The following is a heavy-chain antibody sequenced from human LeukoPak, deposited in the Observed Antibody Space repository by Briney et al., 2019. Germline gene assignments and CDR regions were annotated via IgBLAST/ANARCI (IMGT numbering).Heavy chain of an antibody. D-gene: IGHD3-10*01. V-gene: IGHV3-33*01. CDR1: GFTFSSYG. J-gene: IGHJ6*02. Sequence: PGGSLRLSCAASGFTFSSYGMHWDRQAPGKGLEWVAVIWYDGSNKYYADSVKGRFTISRDNSKNTLYLQMNSLRAEDTAVYYCARGPSIITMVRGVSDYYYYGMDVWGQGTTVTVSS. CDR2: IWYDGSNK. CDR3: ARGPSIITMVRGVSDYYYYGMDV.